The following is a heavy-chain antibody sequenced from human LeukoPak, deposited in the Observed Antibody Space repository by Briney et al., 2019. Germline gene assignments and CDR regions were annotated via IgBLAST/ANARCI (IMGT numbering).Heavy chain of an antibody. D-gene: IGHD4-17*01. CDR1: GFTFSSYG. J-gene: IGHJ4*02. CDR3: AREGNHDYGDPFDY. V-gene: IGHV3-33*01. Sequence: TGGSLRLSCAASGFTFSSYGMHWVRQAPGKGLEWVAVIWYDGSNKYYADSVKGRFTISRDNSKNTLCLQMNSLRAEDTAVYYCAREGNHDYGDPFDYWGQGTLVTVSS. CDR2: IWYDGSNK.